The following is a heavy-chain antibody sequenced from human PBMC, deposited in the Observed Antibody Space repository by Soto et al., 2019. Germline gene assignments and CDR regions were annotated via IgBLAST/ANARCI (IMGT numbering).Heavy chain of an antibody. D-gene: IGHD2-8*01. J-gene: IGHJ6*02. Sequence: PSWGSLRLSCAASGFTFSSYGMHWVRQAPGKGLEWVAVISYDGSNKYYADSVKGRFTISRDNSKNTLYLQMNSLRAEDTAVYYCAKDLEDIVLMVYAIHYYYYGMDVWGQGTTVTVSS. CDR3: AKDLEDIVLMVYAIHYYYYGMDV. V-gene: IGHV3-30*18. CDR2: ISYDGSNK. CDR1: GFTFSSYG.